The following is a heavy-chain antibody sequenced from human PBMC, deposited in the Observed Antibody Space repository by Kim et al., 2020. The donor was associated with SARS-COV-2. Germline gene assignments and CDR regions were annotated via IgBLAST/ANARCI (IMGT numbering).Heavy chain of an antibody. Sequence: NTGNSQKVQARVSITRDTSATTAYLELSGLRSEDTAIYYCAREAVAGSFDYWGRGTLVTVSS. CDR2: NT. V-gene: IGHV1-3*01. D-gene: IGHD6-19*01. CDR3: AREAVAGSFDY. J-gene: IGHJ4*02.